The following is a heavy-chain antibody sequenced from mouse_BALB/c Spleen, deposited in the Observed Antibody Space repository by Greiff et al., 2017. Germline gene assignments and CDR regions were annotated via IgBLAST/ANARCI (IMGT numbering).Heavy chain of an antibody. Sequence: VQGVESGPGLVAPSQSLSITCTVSGFSLTSYGVHWVRQPPGKGLEWLGVIWAGGSTNYNSALMSRLSISKDNSKSQVFLKMNSLQTDDTAMYYCARIGGYDLAYWGQGTLVTVSA. J-gene: IGHJ3*01. CDR3: ARIGGYDLAY. CDR2: IWAGGST. D-gene: IGHD2-14*01. CDR1: GFSLTSYG. V-gene: IGHV2-9*02.